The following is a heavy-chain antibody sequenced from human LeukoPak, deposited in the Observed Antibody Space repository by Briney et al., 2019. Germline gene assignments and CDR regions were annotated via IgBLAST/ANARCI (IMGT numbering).Heavy chain of an antibody. CDR1: GGTFSSYA. V-gene: IGHV1-69*13. CDR3: ARRTYSSSSSIFDY. CDR2: IIPIFGTA. Sequence: GASVKVSCKVSGGTFSSYAINWVRQAPGQGLEWMGGIIPIFGTAKYAQKFQGRVTITADESTSTAYMELRSLRSDDTAVYYCARRTYSSSSSIFDYWGQGTLVTVSS. D-gene: IGHD6-6*01. J-gene: IGHJ4*02.